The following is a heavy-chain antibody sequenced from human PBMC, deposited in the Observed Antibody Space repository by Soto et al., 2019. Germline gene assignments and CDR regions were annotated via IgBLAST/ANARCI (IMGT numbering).Heavy chain of an antibody. CDR3: AKDGDDSSGYYYTWFDP. V-gene: IGHV4-59*01. D-gene: IGHD3-22*01. Sequence: SETLSLTCTVSGGSINDYYWNWIRKPPGKGLEWLGYIYYSGSTNYSPALKSRVTISVDTSKNQFSLKVTSVTAADTAVYYCAKDGDDSSGYYYTWFDPWGQGTLVTVSS. CDR2: IYYSGST. CDR1: GGSINDYY. J-gene: IGHJ5*02.